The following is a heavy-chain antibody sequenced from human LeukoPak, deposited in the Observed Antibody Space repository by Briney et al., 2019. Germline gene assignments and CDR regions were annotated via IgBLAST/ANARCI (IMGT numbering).Heavy chain of an antibody. CDR3: ATEGGWQPTDYGDHVY. CDR1: GYTFTSYG. Sequence: ASVKVSCKASGYTFTSYGISWVRQAPGQGLEWMGWISPYNGNTNYAQKFQGRVTMTTDTSTSTAYMELRSLRSDDTALYYCATEGGWQPTDYGDHVYWGQGTLVTVSS. J-gene: IGHJ4*02. CDR2: ISPYNGNT. D-gene: IGHD4-17*01. V-gene: IGHV1-18*01.